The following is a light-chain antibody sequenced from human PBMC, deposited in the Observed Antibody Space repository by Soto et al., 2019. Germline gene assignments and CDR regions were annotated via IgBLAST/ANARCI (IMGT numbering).Light chain of an antibody. CDR2: DAS. CDR3: QQRSNWPLT. V-gene: IGKV3-11*01. Sequence: EIVLTQSPATLSLSPGERATLSCRASQSVSSSLAWYQQKPGQSPRLLIYDASNRATGIPARFSGSGSGTYFPLTISSLEPEDVAVYSCQQRSNWPLTFGPGTKVDIK. J-gene: IGKJ3*01. CDR1: QSVSSS.